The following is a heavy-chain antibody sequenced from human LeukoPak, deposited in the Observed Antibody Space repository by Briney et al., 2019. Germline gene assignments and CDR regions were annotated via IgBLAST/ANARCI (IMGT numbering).Heavy chain of an antibody. Sequence: PSETLSLTCTISGSSIISVSHYWGWIRQPPGKGLEWIGDIYYTGSTYYSPSLRSRVTMSVHTSENQFSLRLNSVTAVDTAVYYCARRWGNIVGVTYEYWGQGTLVTVSS. J-gene: IGHJ4*02. CDR3: ARRWGNIVGVTYEY. D-gene: IGHD3-16*01. CDR2: IYYTGST. V-gene: IGHV4-39*01. CDR1: GSSIISVSHY.